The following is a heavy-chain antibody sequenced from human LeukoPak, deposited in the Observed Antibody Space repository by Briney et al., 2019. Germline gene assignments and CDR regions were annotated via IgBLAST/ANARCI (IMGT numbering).Heavy chain of an antibody. CDR1: GYSFTSHY. CDR2: INPSGSST. J-gene: IGHJ5*02. V-gene: IGHV1-46*01. Sequence: ASVTVSFKASGYSFTSHYMHWVRQAPGQGLEWVGLINPSGSSTLYAQKFQGRVTMTRDMSTTTDYMELSSLRSEDTAVYYCARDNSVGDVAWWFDPWGQGTLVTVSS. CDR3: ARDNSVGDVAWWFDP. D-gene: IGHD1-26*01.